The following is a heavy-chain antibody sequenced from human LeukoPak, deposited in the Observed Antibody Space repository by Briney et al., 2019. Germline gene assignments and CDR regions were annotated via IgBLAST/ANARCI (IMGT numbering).Heavy chain of an antibody. Sequence: GGSLRLSCAASGFTFSSYAMSWVRQAPGKGLEWVSAISGSGGSTYYADSVKGRFTISRDNSKNTLYLQMNSLRAEDTAVYYCAKGLAYCGGDCYSIYFDYWGQGTLVTVSS. V-gene: IGHV3-23*01. CDR1: GFTFSSYA. CDR3: AKGLAYCGGDCYSIYFDY. CDR2: ISGSGGST. J-gene: IGHJ4*02. D-gene: IGHD2-21*02.